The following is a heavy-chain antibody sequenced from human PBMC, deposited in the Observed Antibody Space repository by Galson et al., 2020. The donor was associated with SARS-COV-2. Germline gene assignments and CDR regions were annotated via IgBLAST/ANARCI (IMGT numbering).Heavy chain of an antibody. J-gene: IGHJ3*02. D-gene: IGHD6-13*01. CDR2: ISGSGSST. CDR3: ARSRIEAAGTGAFDI. V-gene: IGHV3-48*03. CDR1: RFTFSDYE. Sequence: GGSLRLSCAASRFTFSDYEMNWVRQAPGKGLEWISHISGSGSSTHYADSVRGRFTISRDNAKNSLYLQMYSLRVEDTAVYYCARSRIEAAGTGAFDIWGQGTMVTVSS.